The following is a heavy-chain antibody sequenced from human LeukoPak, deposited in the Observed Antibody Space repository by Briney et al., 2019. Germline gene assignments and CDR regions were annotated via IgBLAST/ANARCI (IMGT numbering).Heavy chain of an antibody. CDR3: ARVAAAGIRKYYYGMDV. J-gene: IGHJ6*02. CDR1: GGSFSGYY. V-gene: IGHV4-34*01. Sequence: SETLSLTCAVYGGSFSGYYWSWIRQPPGKGLEWIGEINHSGSTNYNPSLKSRVTISVDTSKNQFSLKPSSVTAADTAVYYCARVAAAGIRKYYYGMDVWGQGTTVTVSS. CDR2: INHSGST. D-gene: IGHD6-13*01.